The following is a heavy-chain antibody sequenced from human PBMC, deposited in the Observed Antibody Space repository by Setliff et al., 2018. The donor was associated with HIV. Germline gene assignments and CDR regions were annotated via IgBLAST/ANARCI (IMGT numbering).Heavy chain of an antibody. J-gene: IGHJ5*02. CDR3: ARDRHYYGSGSYGP. V-gene: IGHV4-4*07. CDR1: GGSFNNYH. CDR2: IYDSGAS. Sequence: SETLSLTCTVSGGSFNNYHWSWIRQPAGKGLEWIGRIYDSGASNYKPSLKSRVTMSIDKSNNQFSLYLTSVTAADTAIYYCARDRHYYGSGSYGPWGQGILVTVSS. D-gene: IGHD3-10*01.